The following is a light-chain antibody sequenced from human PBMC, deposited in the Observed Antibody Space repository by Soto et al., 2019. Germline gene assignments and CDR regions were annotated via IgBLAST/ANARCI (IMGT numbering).Light chain of an antibody. V-gene: IGKV1-39*01. CDR3: QQSYRSWT. J-gene: IGKJ1*01. CDR2: AAS. Sequence: DIPMTQSPSSLSASVGDRVTITCRASQSISSYLNWYQQKPGKAPKLLIYAASSLQSGVPSRFSGSGSGTDFTLTISSLQPEDFATYYCQQSYRSWTFGQGTKVEIK. CDR1: QSISSY.